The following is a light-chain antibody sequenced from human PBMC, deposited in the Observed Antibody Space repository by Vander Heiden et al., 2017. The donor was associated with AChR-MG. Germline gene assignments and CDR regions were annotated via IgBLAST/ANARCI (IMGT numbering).Light chain of an antibody. Sequence: QSVLTQPPSVSAAPGQKVTTSCSGSSSNIGNNYVSWYQQLPETAPKLLIYDNNKRPSGIPDRFSGSKSGTSATLGITGLQTVDEADYYCGTWDSSRSTVVFGGGTKLTVL. CDR3: GTWDSSRSTVV. CDR1: SSNIGNNY. V-gene: IGLV1-51*01. J-gene: IGLJ2*01. CDR2: DNN.